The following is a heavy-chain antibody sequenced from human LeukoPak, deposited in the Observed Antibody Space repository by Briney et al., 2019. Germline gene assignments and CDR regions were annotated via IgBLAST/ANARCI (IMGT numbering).Heavy chain of an antibody. J-gene: IGHJ4*02. CDR3: ASGLELDY. CDR1: GFSFRNFW. CDR2: INHDGSEK. V-gene: IGHV3-7*03. Sequence: GGSLRLSCAASGFSFRNFWMIWVRQAPGKGLEWVANINHDGSEKNYVDSVKGRFTISRDNAKNSLYLQMNSLRAEDTAVYYCASGLELDYWGQGTLVTVSS.